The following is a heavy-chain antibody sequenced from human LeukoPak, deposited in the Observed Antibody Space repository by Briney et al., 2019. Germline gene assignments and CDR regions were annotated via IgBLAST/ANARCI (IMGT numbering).Heavy chain of an antibody. Sequence: PGGSLRLSCAASGFTFSSYVMNWVRQAPGKGLEWVSYISSSGSTIYYADSVKGRFTISRDNAKNSLYLQMNSLRAEDTAVYYCAREYSSSLADYWGQGTLVTVSS. CDR1: GFTFSSYV. J-gene: IGHJ4*02. D-gene: IGHD6-13*01. CDR2: ISSSGSTI. V-gene: IGHV3-48*03. CDR3: AREYSSSLADY.